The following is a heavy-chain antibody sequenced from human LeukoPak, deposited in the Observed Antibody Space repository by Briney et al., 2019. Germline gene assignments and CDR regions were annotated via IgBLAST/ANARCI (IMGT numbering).Heavy chain of an antibody. D-gene: IGHD3-22*01. CDR3: ARHLPYYYDSSGYYRGAFDI. V-gene: IGHV4-59*08. J-gene: IGHJ3*02. Sequence: SETLSLTCTVSGGSISSYYWSWIRQPPVKGLEWIGYIYYSGSTNYNPSLKSRVTISVDTSKNQFSLKLSSVTAADTAVYYCARHLPYYYDSSGYYRGAFDIWGQGTMVTVSS. CDR2: IYYSGST. CDR1: GGSISSYY.